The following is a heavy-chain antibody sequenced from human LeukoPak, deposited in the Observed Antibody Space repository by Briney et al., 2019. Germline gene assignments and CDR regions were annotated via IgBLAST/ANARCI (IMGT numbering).Heavy chain of an antibody. CDR3: VRLWDSSGFFGY. CDR2: IQKDGSEK. CDR1: GFTFSNYW. J-gene: IGHJ4*02. D-gene: IGHD3-22*01. Sequence: GGPLTLSCVASGFTFSNYWMSWVRQAPGKGLEWVANIQKDGSEKHYVASVEGRFTISRDNAENSLFLQLNSLRVGDTAVYYCVRLWDSSGFFGYWGQGALVTVSS. V-gene: IGHV3-7*01.